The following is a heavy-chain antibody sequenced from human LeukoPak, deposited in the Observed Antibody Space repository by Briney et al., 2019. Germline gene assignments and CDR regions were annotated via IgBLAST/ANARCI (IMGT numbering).Heavy chain of an antibody. CDR1: GGSISSSSYY. V-gene: IGHV4-39*07. Sequence: SETLSLTCTVSGGSISSSSYYWGWIRQPPGKGLEWIGSIYYSGSTYYNPSLKSRVTISVDTSKNQFSLKLSSVTAADTAVYYCARDWEADYGDSYYFDYWGQGTLVTVSS. D-gene: IGHD4-17*01. CDR3: ARDWEADYGDSYYFDY. J-gene: IGHJ4*02. CDR2: IYYSGST.